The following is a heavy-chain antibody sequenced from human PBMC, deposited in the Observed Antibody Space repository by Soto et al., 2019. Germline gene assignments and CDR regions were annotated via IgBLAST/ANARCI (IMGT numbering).Heavy chain of an antibody. V-gene: IGHV4-31*03. CDR2: IYYSGST. Sequence: QVQLQESGPVLVKPSQTLSLTCTVSCGSISGGGYYWSWIRQHPGKAVEWIGYIYYSGSTYYNPTLKSRVTISLHTSQNPFSLKLSSVTAADTAVYYCARVCGGDCHNGMDVWGQGTTVTVSS. CDR3: ARVCGGDCHNGMDV. D-gene: IGHD2-21*02. CDR1: CGSISGGGYY. J-gene: IGHJ6*02.